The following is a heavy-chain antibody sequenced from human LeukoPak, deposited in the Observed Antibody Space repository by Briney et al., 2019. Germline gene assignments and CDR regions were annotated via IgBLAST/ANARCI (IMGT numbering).Heavy chain of an antibody. V-gene: IGHV3-64*01. Sequence: GGSLRLSCVASGFTFSNYPMHWVRQASGKRLEYVSAITSNGGSTYYANSVKGRFTISRDNSENTLYLQMGSLRVEDTAMYYCARDKFWYGCWGQGTLVTVSS. J-gene: IGHJ4*02. CDR2: ITSNGGST. CDR3: ARDKFWYGC. D-gene: IGHD5-24*01. CDR1: GFTFSNYP.